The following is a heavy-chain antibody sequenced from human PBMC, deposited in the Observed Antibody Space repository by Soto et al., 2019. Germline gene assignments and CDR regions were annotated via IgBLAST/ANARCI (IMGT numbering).Heavy chain of an antibody. D-gene: IGHD6-13*01. J-gene: IGHJ5*02. Sequence: SETLSLTRAVYGGSFSGYYWSWIRQPPGKGLEWIGEINHSGSTNYNPSLKSRVTTSVDPSKNQFSLKLTYVTAADTAMYYCARPKTIGAAAGKGWFDPWGQGTLVTVS. CDR2: INHSGST. CDR3: ARPKTIGAAAGKGWFDP. CDR1: GGSFSGYY. V-gene: IGHV4-34*01.